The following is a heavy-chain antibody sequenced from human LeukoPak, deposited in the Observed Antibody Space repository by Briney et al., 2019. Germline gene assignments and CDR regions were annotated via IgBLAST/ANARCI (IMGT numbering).Heavy chain of an antibody. J-gene: IGHJ4*02. CDR2: ISYDGSNK. CDR1: GFTFSSYA. V-gene: IGHV3-30*04. Sequence: GGSLRLSCAASGFTFSSYAMHWVRQAPGKGLEWVAVISYDGSNKYYADSVKGRFTISRDNSKNTLYLQMNSLRAEDTAVYYCARDPHSDPTGNLDYWGQGTLATVSS. D-gene: IGHD3-9*01. CDR3: ARDPHSDPTGNLDY.